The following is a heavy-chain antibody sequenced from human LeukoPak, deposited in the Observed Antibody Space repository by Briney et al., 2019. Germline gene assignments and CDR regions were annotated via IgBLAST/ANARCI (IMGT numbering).Heavy chain of an antibody. CDR1: GFTFSSYG. CDR3: AKSRAVWLAFDY. V-gene: IGHV3-30*02. Sequence: QAGGSLRLSCAASGFTFSSYGMHWVRQAPGKGLEWVAFIRYDGSKKYYADSVKGRFTISRDNSKNTLYLQMNSLRAEDTAIYYCAKSRAVWLAFDYWGQGTLVTVSS. J-gene: IGHJ4*02. CDR2: IRYDGSKK. D-gene: IGHD5-24*01.